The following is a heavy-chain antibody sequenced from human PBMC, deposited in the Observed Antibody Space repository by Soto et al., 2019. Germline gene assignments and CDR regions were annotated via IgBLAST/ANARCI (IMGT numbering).Heavy chain of an antibody. CDR1: GFTFSSYG. J-gene: IGHJ2*01. V-gene: IGHV3-33*01. CDR3: XXXXXXXXXFDL. Sequence: QVQLVESGGGVVQPGRSLRLSCAASGFTFSSYGMHWVRQAPGKGLEWVAVIWYDGSNKYYADSVKGRFTISRDNSKXXXXXXXXXXXXXXXXXXXXXXXXXXXXXFDLWGRGTLVTVSS. CDR2: IWYDGSNK.